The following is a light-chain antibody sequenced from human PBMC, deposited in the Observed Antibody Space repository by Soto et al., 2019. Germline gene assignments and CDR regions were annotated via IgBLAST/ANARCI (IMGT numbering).Light chain of an antibody. V-gene: IGKV1-5*01. CDR2: DAS. CDR3: QQYNSYLWT. CDR1: QCISRW. Sequence: DIQMTQSPSTLSASVGDRVTITCRASQCISRWLAWYQQKPGKAPTLLIYDASSVESGVPSRFSGSGSGTEFTLTISSLQPDDFATYYCQQYNSYLWTFGQGTKVDIK. J-gene: IGKJ1*01.